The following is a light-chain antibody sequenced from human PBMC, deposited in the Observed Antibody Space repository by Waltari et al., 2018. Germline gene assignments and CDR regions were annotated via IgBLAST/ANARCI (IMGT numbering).Light chain of an antibody. CDR2: DVS. V-gene: IGLV2-23*02. J-gene: IGLJ1*01. CDR1: SSDVGAYHY. Sequence: QSALTQPASVSGSPGQSIAISCTGTSSDVGAYHYVPWYQQHPGKAPKVIIYDVSKRPSGISSRFSGSKSDNTASLTISGLQAEDEADYFCYSFAGYTTFYVFGSGTKVTVL. CDR3: YSFAGYTTFYV.